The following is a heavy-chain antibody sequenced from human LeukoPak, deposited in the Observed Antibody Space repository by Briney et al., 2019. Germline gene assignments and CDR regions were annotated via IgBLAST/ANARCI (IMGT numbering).Heavy chain of an antibody. Sequence: GGSLRLSCAASGFTFSSYAMSWVRQAPGKGLEWVSAISGSGGSAYYADSVKGRLTISRDNSKNTLYLQMNSLRAEDTAVYYCAKDRQAAAGRVDGDYWGQGTLVTVSS. J-gene: IGHJ4*02. V-gene: IGHV3-23*01. D-gene: IGHD6-13*01. CDR3: AKDRQAAAGRVDGDY. CDR2: ISGSGGSA. CDR1: GFTFSSYA.